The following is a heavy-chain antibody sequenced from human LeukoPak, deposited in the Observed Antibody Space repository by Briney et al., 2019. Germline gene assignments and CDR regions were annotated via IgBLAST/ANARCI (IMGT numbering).Heavy chain of an antibody. V-gene: IGHV4-30-4*01. CDR3: ARTPSLYDFWSGTQERINWFDP. Sequence: PSETLSLTCTVSGGSISSGDYYWSWIRQPPGKGLEWIGFIYYSGSTYYNPSLNSRVTISVDTSKNQFSLKLSSVTAADTAVYYCARTPSLYDFWSGTQERINWFDPWGQGTLVTVSS. CDR2: IYYSGST. CDR1: GGSISSGDYY. D-gene: IGHD3-3*01. J-gene: IGHJ5*02.